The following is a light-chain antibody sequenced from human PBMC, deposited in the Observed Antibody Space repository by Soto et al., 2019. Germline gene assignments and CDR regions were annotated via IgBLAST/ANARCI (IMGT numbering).Light chain of an antibody. V-gene: IGKV3-15*01. CDR3: QQYNDWPPYT. J-gene: IGKJ2*01. CDR1: QTVTGA. Sequence: EILMTQSPATLSVSPGERATLSCRASQTVTGALAWYQQKPGQAPRLLIYGASTRATGIPDRFSGSGSGPEFTLTISSLQSEDFAVYYCQQYNDWPPYTFGQGT. CDR2: GAS.